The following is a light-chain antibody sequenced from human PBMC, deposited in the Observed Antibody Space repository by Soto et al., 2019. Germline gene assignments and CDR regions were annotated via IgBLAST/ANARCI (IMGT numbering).Light chain of an antibody. Sequence: EIVMTQSPATLSVSPGERATLSCRASQSVSSSYLAWYQQKPGQAPRLLIYGASSRATGIPDRFSGSGSGTDFTLTISRLEPEDFAVYYCQQYGSPPVAFGQGTKV. CDR3: QQYGSPPVA. V-gene: IGKV3-20*01. J-gene: IGKJ1*01. CDR2: GAS. CDR1: QSVSSSY.